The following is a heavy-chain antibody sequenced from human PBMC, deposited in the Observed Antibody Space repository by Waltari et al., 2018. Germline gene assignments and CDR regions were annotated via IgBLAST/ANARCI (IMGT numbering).Heavy chain of an antibody. CDR3: ARETGTTWDY. CDR1: GGSISSGSYY. D-gene: IGHD1-7*01. V-gene: IGHV4-61*02. CDR2: IYTSGST. J-gene: IGHJ4*02. Sequence: QVQLQESGPGLVKPSQTLSLTCTVSGGSISSGSYYWSWIRQPAGKGLEWIGRIYTSGSTNYNPSLKSRVTISVDKSKNQFSLKLSSVTAADTAVYYCARETGTTWDYWGQGTLVTVSS.